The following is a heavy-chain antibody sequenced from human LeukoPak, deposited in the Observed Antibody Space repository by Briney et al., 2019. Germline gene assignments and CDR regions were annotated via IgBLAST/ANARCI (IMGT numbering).Heavy chain of an antibody. J-gene: IGHJ3*02. CDR2: INPNSGAT. CDR3: ARSHLYYYDSSGYSDDAIDI. Sequence: RASVKVSCKASGYSFTGYYMHWVRQAPGQGLEWMGWINPNSGATNFAQKFQGRVTMTRDMSINTGYMELSRLRSDDTAVYYCARSHLYYYDSSGYSDDAIDIWGQGTMVTVSS. CDR1: GYSFTGYY. D-gene: IGHD3-22*01. V-gene: IGHV1-2*02.